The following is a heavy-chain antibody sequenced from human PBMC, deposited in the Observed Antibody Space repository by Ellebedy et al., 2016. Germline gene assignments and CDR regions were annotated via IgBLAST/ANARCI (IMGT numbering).Heavy chain of an antibody. CDR1: GFTFSSYS. CDR3: AKAPFDWLSHFDS. V-gene: IGHV3-48*01. D-gene: IGHD3-9*01. Sequence: GESLKISXAASGFTFSSYSMKWVRQAPGKGLEWVSYISTSSSTILYADSVKGRFTISRDNAKNSLYLQMNSLRAEDTALYYCAKAPFDWLSHFDSWGQGALVTVSS. CDR2: ISTSSSTI. J-gene: IGHJ4*02.